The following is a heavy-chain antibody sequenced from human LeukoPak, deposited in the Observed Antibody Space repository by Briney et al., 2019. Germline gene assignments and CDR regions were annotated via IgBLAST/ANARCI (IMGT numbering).Heavy chain of an antibody. Sequence: GATVKVSCKASGYTFTSYDINWVRQATGQGLEWMGWMNPNSGNTGYALKFQGRVTMTRNTSISTAHMELSSLRSEDTAVYYCARGVGGYSYGLGAYWFDPWGQGTLVTVSS. J-gene: IGHJ5*02. CDR2: MNPNSGNT. V-gene: IGHV1-8*01. CDR3: ARGVGGYSYGLGAYWFDP. CDR1: GYTFTSYD. D-gene: IGHD5-18*01.